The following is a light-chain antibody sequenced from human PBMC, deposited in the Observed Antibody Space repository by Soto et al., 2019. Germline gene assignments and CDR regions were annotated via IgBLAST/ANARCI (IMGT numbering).Light chain of an antibody. V-gene: IGLV2-23*01. J-gene: IGLJ2*01. CDR3: CSYAGSSTVV. Sequence: QSALTQPASVSGSPGQSITISCTGTSSDVGSYNLVSWYQQHPGKAPKHMIYEGSKRPSGVSNRFSGSKSGNTASLTISGLQAEDEAEYYCCSYAGSSTVVFGGGTKLTVL. CDR1: SSDVGSYNL. CDR2: EGS.